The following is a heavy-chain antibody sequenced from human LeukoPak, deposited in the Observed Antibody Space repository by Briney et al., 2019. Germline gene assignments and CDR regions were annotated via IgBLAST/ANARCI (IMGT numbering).Heavy chain of an antibody. CDR2: IYHSGST. Sequence: SETLSLTCAVSGGSISSGGYSWSWIRQPPGKGLEWIGYIYHSGSTYYNPSLKSRVTISVDRSKNQFSLKLSSVTAADTAVYYRARAGGYSYECDYWGQGTLVTVSS. J-gene: IGHJ4*02. D-gene: IGHD5-18*01. CDR3: ARAGGYSYECDY. V-gene: IGHV4-30-2*01. CDR1: GGSISSGGYS.